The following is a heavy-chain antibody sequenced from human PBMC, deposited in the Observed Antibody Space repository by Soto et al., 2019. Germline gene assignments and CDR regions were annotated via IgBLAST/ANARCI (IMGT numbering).Heavy chain of an antibody. Sequence: SETLSLTCTVSGGSISRYYWSWIRQPAGKGLEWIGRIYTSGSTNYNPSLKSRVTMSVDTSKNQFSLKLSSVTAADTAVYYCAGVVATYMYYFDYWGQGTLVTVSS. CDR2: IYTSGST. J-gene: IGHJ4*02. D-gene: IGHD5-12*01. V-gene: IGHV4-4*07. CDR3: AGVVATYMYYFDY. CDR1: GGSISRYY.